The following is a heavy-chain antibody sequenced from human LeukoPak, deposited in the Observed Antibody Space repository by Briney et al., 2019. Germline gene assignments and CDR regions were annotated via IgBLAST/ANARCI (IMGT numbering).Heavy chain of an antibody. V-gene: IGHV3-20*04. CDR1: GFSFDDYG. D-gene: IGHD6-19*01. CDR3: ARDKKGKIAVAPPGDY. CDR2: INWNGGST. J-gene: IGHJ4*02. Sequence: RAGGSLRLSCAASGFSFDDYGMSWVRQAPGKGLEWVSGINWNGGSTGYGDSVKGRFTISRDNAKNSLYLQMNSLRAEDTAVYYCARDKKGKIAVAPPGDYWGQGTLVTVSS.